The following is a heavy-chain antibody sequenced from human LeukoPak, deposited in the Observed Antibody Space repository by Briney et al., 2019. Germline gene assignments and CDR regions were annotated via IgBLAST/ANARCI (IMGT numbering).Heavy chain of an antibody. D-gene: IGHD1-26*01. Sequence: GGSVRLSCAAPGFSFSTSMMSWVRRVPGQGLEWVSSISSSSSYIYYADSVKGRFTISRDNAKNSLYLQMSSLRAEDTAVYCCARAEIVGASDYWGQGTLVTVSS. CDR1: GFSFSTSM. CDR3: ARAEIVGASDY. V-gene: IGHV3-21*01. J-gene: IGHJ4*02. CDR2: ISSSSSYI.